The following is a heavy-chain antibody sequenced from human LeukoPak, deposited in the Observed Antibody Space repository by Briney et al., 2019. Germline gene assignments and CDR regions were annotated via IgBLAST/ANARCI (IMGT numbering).Heavy chain of an antibody. CDR3: ARCSTPHWIFDAFDI. D-gene: IGHD1-1*01. J-gene: IGHJ3*02. V-gene: IGHV1-2*02. CDR2: VNPNSGGT. Sequence: ASVKVSCKASGYTFTGHYMHWVRQAPGQGPEWMGWVNPNSGGTNYAQKFQGRVTMTRDTSISTAYMELSGLRSDDTAVYYCARCSTPHWIFDAFDIWGQGTMVTVSS. CDR1: GYTFTGHY.